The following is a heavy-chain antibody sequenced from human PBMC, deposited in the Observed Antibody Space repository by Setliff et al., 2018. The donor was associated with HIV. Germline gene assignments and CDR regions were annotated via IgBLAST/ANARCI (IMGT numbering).Heavy chain of an antibody. V-gene: IGHV3-23*01. Sequence: GGSLRLSCAVSGFTFSTYAMSWVRQAPGKGLEWVSYISSSDGTIHYADSVKGRFTISRDNSKNTLYLQMNSLRAEDTAIYYCATRVAYSSGWDEYFQHWGQGTLVTVSS. D-gene: IGHD6-19*01. J-gene: IGHJ1*01. CDR1: GFTFSTYA. CDR2: ISSSDGTI. CDR3: ATRVAYSSGWDEYFQH.